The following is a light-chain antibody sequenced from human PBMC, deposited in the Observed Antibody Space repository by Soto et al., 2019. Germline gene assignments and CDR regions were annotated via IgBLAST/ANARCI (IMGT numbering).Light chain of an antibody. CDR2: KAS. CDR3: QQYNSYPWT. V-gene: IGKV1-5*03. CDR1: QDISNY. Sequence: DIPMTQSPSSLSASVGDRVTITCQASQDISNYLNWYQQKPGKAPKLLIYKASSLESGVPSRFSGSGSGTEFTLTISSLQPDDFATYYCQQYNSYPWTFGQRTKVEIK. J-gene: IGKJ1*01.